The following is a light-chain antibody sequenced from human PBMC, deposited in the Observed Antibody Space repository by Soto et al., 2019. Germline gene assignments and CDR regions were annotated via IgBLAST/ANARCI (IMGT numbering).Light chain of an antibody. Sequence: SYELTQPPSVSVAPEKTARITCGGNNIGSKSVQWYQQKPGLAPVLVIYYDTNRHSGIPERFSGSNSENTATLTITRVEAGDEADYYCQVWDSSSDHAVFGGGTKLTVL. CDR2: YDT. CDR3: QVWDSSSDHAV. V-gene: IGLV3-21*04. J-gene: IGLJ3*02. CDR1: NIGSKS.